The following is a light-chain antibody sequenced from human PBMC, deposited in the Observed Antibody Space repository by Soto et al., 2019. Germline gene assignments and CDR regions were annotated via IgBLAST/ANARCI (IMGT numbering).Light chain of an antibody. CDR1: QSVSSN. Sequence: EIVMTQSPATLSVSPGERATLSCRASQSVSSNLAWYQQKPGQDPRLLIYGASTRATGIPARFSGSGSGTEFTLTISSLQSEDFAVYYCHQYNNWPPYTFGQGTKLEIK. V-gene: IGKV3-15*01. CDR2: GAS. J-gene: IGKJ2*01. CDR3: HQYNNWPPYT.